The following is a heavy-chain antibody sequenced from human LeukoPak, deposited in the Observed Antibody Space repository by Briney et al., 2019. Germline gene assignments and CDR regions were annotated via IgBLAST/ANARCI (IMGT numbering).Heavy chain of an antibody. CDR2: IIPIFGTA. CDR3: ARDPGPYSGSLY. J-gene: IGHJ4*02. Sequence: ASVKVSCKASGGTFSSYAISWVRQAPGQGLELMGRIIPIFGTANYAQKFQGRVTITTDESTSTAYMELSSLRSEDTAVYYCARDPGPYSGSLYWGQGTLVTVSS. D-gene: IGHD1-26*01. V-gene: IGHV1-69*05. CDR1: GGTFSSYA.